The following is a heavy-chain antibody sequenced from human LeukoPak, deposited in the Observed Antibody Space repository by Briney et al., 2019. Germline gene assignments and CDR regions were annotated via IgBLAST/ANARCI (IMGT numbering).Heavy chain of an antibody. CDR2: ISAYNGNT. J-gene: IGHJ3*02. CDR1: GYTFTSYG. CDR3: AREGTDYDFWSGYLDAFDI. V-gene: IGHV1-18*01. Sequence: ASVKVSCKASGYTFTSYGISWVRQAPGQGLECMGWISAYNGNTNYAQKLQGRVTMTTDTSTSTAYMELRSLRSDDTAVYYCAREGTDYDFWSGYLDAFDIWGQGTMVTVSS. D-gene: IGHD3-3*01.